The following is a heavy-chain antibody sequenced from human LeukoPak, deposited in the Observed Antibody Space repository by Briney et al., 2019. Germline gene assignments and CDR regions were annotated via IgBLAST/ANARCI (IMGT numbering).Heavy chain of an antibody. CDR2: ILYSGST. CDR1: GDPISGYH. CDR3: ARVGYGDHFDY. Sequence: SDTLSLTCTVSGDPISGYHWSWVRQSPVKGLEFIGYILYSGSTNYNPSLKSRVTISVDTSKNQFSLRLSSVTAADTAVYYCARVGYGDHFDYWGQGTLVTVSS. V-gene: IGHV4-59*08. D-gene: IGHD4-17*01. J-gene: IGHJ4*02.